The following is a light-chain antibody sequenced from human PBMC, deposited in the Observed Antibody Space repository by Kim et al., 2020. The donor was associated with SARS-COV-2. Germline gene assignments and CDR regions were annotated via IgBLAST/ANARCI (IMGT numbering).Light chain of an antibody. J-gene: IGKJ1*01. CDR1: QSVSSSY. CDR2: GAS. V-gene: IGKV3-20*01. CDR3: QQYGSSPWT. Sequence: EIVLTQSPGTLSLSPGERATLSCRASQSVSSSYLAWYQQKPGQAPRLLIYGASSRATGIPDRFSGSGSGTDFTLTISRLEPEDFAVYYCQQYGSSPWTYGKGPMVDIK.